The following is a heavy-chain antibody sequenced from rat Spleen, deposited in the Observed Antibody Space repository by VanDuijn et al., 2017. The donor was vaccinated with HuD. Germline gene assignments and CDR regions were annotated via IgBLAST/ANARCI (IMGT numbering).Heavy chain of an antibody. Sequence: EVQLVESDGGLVQPGRSLKLSCAASGFTFNDYYMAWVRQAPTKGLEWVATINYDGSSTNYRDSVKGRFTISRDNAKSTLYLQMDSLRSEDTATYYCARTAYFDYWGQGVMVTVSS. V-gene: IGHV5-7*01. CDR3: ARTAYFDY. CDR2: INYDGSST. J-gene: IGHJ2*01. CDR1: GFTFNDYY.